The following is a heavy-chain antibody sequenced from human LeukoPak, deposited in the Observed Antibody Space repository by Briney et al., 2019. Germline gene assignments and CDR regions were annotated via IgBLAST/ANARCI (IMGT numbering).Heavy chain of an antibody. V-gene: IGHV4-4*07. Sequence: SETLSLTCTVSGGSISSYFWSWIRQPAGKGLEWIGRIYTSGNTNYNPSLKSRVTMSLDTSKKQFSLKLSSVTAADTAVYYCARDYAGMGAFDIWGQGTMVTVSS. J-gene: IGHJ3*02. D-gene: IGHD2-2*01. CDR3: ARDYAGMGAFDI. CDR2: IYTSGNT. CDR1: GGSISSYF.